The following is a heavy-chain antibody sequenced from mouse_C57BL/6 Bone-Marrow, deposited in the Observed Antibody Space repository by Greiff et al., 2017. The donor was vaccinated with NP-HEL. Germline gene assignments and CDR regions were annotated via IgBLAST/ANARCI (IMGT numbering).Heavy chain of an antibody. CDR3: ARAGYYGSSYAMDY. Sequence: DVMLVESGGGLVKPGGSLKLSCAASGFTFSSYAMSWVRQTPEKRLEWVATISDGGSYTYYPDNVKGRFTISRDNAKNNLYLQMSHLKSEDTAMYYCARAGYYGSSYAMDYWGQGTSVTVSS. CDR2: ISDGGSYT. V-gene: IGHV5-4*03. J-gene: IGHJ4*01. D-gene: IGHD1-1*01. CDR1: GFTFSSYA.